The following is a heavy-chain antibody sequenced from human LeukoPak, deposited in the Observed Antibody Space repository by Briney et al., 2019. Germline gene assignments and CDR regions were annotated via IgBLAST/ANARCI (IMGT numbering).Heavy chain of an antibody. D-gene: IGHD3-10*01. J-gene: IGHJ4*02. CDR2: FYDTRSP. CDR1: GGSISLYY. V-gene: IGHV4-59*01. CDR3: ARGRGSLTY. Sequence: SETLSLTCTVSGGSISLYYRSWIRQPPGKGLEWIGYFYDTRSPKYNPSLERRVTISVDMSRNQFSLNLTSVTAADTAVYYCARGRGSLTYWGQGTLATVSS.